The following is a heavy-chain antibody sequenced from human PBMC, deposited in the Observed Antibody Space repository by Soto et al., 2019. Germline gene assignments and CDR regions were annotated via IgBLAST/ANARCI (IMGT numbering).Heavy chain of an antibody. V-gene: IGHV1-18*01. D-gene: IGHD3-3*01. CDR2: ISAYNGNT. CDR3: ARVQALFNDAFGI. Sequence: VKVSCKASGYTFTHYGISWVRQAPGQGLEWMGWISAYNGNTNYAQKLQGRVTMTTDTSTSTAYMELRSLRSDDTAVYYCARVQALFNDAFGIWGQGTMVTVSS. J-gene: IGHJ3*02. CDR1: GYTFTHYG.